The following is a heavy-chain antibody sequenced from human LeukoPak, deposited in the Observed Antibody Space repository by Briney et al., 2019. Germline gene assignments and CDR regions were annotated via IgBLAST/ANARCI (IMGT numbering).Heavy chain of an antibody. CDR2: ISYDGNNK. CDR3: ARERSDRSFDY. D-gene: IGHD3-3*01. Sequence: GGSLRPSCAASGFTFSSYGMHWVRQAPGKGLEWVAIISYDGNNKYYVDSVKGRFTISRDNSKNTLYLQMNSLRTEDTAVYYCARERSDRSFDYWGQGTLVTVSS. J-gene: IGHJ4*02. CDR1: GFTFSSYG. V-gene: IGHV3-30*03.